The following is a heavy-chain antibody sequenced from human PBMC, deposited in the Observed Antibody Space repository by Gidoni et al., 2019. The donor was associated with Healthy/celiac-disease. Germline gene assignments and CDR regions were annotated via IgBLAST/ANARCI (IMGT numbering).Heavy chain of an antibody. V-gene: IGHV4-59*01. CDR3: ARGGYGDYVRLDAFDI. CDR2: IYYSGST. Sequence: QGQLRESGPGLVKPSETLSLTCTVSGGSISSYYWSWIRQPPGKGLEWIGYIYYSGSTNYNPSLKSRVTISVDTSKNQLSLKLSSVTAADTAVYYCARGGYGDYVRLDAFDIWGQGTMVTVSS. J-gene: IGHJ3*02. D-gene: IGHD4-17*01. CDR1: GGSISSYY.